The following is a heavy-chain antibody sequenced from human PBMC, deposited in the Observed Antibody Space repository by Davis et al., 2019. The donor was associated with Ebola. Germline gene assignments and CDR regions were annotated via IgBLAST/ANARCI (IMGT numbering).Heavy chain of an antibody. Sequence: ASVKVSCKVSGYTLTELSMYWVRQAPGKGLEWMGGFDPEDGETIYAQKFLGRVTMTEDTSTDTAYMELSSLRSEDTAVYYCATSYSGSFDYWGQGTLVTVSS. J-gene: IGHJ4*02. CDR2: FDPEDGET. CDR1: GYTLTELS. CDR3: ATSYSGSFDY. D-gene: IGHD1-26*01. V-gene: IGHV1-24*01.